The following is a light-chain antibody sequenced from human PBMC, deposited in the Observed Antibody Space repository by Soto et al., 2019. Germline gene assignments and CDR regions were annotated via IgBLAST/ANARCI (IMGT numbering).Light chain of an antibody. CDR3: QQYDSSPPMYT. J-gene: IGKJ2*01. CDR2: GAS. Sequence: EIVLTQSPVTLSLSPGDRATLSCRTSQSVTSRYLAWYQQRPGQAPRLLIYGASNRATGIPDRFSGSGSGTDFTLTISRLEPADFAVYYCQQYDSSPPMYTFGQGTKLEIK. V-gene: IGKV3-20*01. CDR1: QSVTSRY.